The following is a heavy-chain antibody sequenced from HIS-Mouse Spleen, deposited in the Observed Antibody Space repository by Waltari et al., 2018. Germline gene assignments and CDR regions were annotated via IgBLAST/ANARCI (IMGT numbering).Heavy chain of an antibody. CDR3: AKGGLMVYAIGDY. J-gene: IGHJ4*02. V-gene: IGHV3-33*06. CDR2: IWYDGSNK. D-gene: IGHD2-8*01. CDR1: GVTFSSDG. Sequence: QVQLVESGGGVVQPGRSLRLSCAASGVTFSSDGRHWGRQAPGKGLGWVAVIWYDGSNKYYADSVKGRFTISRDNSKNTLYLQMNSLRAEDTAVYYCAKGGLMVYAIGDYWGQGTLVTVSS.